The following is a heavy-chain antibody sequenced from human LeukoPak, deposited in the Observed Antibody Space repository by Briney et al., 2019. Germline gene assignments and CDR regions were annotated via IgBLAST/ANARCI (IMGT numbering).Heavy chain of an antibody. CDR1: GFSVTNTL. CDR2: IYIDART. J-gene: IGHJ5*02. V-gene: IGHV3-66*02. D-gene: IGHD3-10*01. CDR3: VRDRAGTQSWVEFDL. Sequence: GGSLRLSCTLSGFSVTNTLIDWVRQAPGKGPEWVALIYIDARTVYADSVKGRFTISRDNSKNMVYLQMNSLGSEDSALYYCVRDRAGTQSWVEFDLWGQGTLVTVSS.